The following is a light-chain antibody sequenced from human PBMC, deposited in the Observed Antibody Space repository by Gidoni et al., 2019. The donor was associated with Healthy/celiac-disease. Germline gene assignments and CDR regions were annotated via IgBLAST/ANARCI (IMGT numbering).Light chain of an antibody. J-gene: IGKJ3*01. CDR1: QSVSSN. V-gene: IGKV3-15*01. CDR2: GAS. Sequence: EIVMTQSPATLSVSPGERATLSCRASQSVSSNLAWYQQKPGQAPRLLIYGASTRATGIPARFSGSGSGTEFTLTISSLQSEDFAVYYCQQYNNWLTFGPGTKVDSK. CDR3: QQYNNWLT.